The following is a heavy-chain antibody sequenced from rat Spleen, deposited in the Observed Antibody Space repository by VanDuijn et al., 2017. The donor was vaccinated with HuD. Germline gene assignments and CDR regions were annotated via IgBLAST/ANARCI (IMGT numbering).Heavy chain of an antibody. Sequence: EVQLVESDGGLVQPRRSLKLSCAASGFTFSDYNMAWVRQAPKKGLEWVAYISTGGDNTYYRDSVKGRFTISRDNAKSTLYLQMDSLRSEDTATYYCARQWDSWGQGVMVTVSS. CDR2: ISTGGDNT. CDR1: GFTFSDYN. J-gene: IGHJ2*01. V-gene: IGHV5S23*01. CDR3: ARQWDS.